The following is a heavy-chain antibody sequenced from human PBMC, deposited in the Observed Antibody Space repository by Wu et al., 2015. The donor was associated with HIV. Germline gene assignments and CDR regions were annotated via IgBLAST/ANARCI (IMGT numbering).Heavy chain of an antibody. V-gene: IGHV1-8*01. CDR2: MNPNSGNT. CDR1: GYTFSAYD. D-gene: IGHD3-10*01. CDR3: ARADYFGSGAYFRTLDS. J-gene: IGHJ4*02. Sequence: QVQLVQSETEMKKPGASLKVSCKASGYTFSAYDINWVRQAPGQGLEWVGWMNPNSGNTGYPQKFQGRVTMTRDTSISTAYMELNRLRSDDTAVYFCARADYFGSGAYFRTLDSWGRELWSPSPQ.